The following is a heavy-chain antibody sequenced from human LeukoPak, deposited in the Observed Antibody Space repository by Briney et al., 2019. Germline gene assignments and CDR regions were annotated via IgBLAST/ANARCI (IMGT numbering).Heavy chain of an antibody. J-gene: IGHJ4*02. Sequence: ASVKVSCKASGYTFSSYGMNWVRQAPGQRPEWMGWINAGNGDRKYLQNFQGRVTITSDTSASTAYMELNSLTSEDTAVYYCARGSSGRHGDYWGQGTLVTVSS. CDR3: ARGSSGRHGDY. CDR2: INAGNGDR. CDR1: GYTFSSYG. D-gene: IGHD3-10*01. V-gene: IGHV1-3*01.